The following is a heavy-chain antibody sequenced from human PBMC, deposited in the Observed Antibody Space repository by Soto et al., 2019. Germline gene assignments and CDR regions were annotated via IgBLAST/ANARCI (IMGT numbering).Heavy chain of an antibody. V-gene: IGHV4-39*01. CDR2: IYYSGST. Sequence: QLQLQESGPGMVKPSETLSLTCTVSGGSISSSSYYLGWLRQPPGKGLEGIGSIYYSGSTYYNPSLKSRVTISADTSKNQFPPKLSSVTAADPAVYYCARHTPAISISDHWGQGTLVTVSS. CDR1: GGSISSSSYY. D-gene: IGHD2-15*01. J-gene: IGHJ4*02. CDR3: ARHTPAISISDH.